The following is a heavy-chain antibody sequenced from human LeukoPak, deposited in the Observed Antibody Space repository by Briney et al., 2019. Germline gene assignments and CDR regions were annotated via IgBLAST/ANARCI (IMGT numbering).Heavy chain of an antibody. Sequence: GASVKVSFKASGYTFSNYGITWVRQAPGQGLEWMGWISDYNGNTHYSQKLQGRLTMTTDTSTTTAYMELRSLQSDDTAVYYCARDGDTSGWYGGFGYWGQGTLFTFSS. V-gene: IGHV1-18*01. CDR1: GYTFSNYG. D-gene: IGHD6-19*01. CDR3: ARDGDTSGWYGGFGY. J-gene: IGHJ4*02. CDR2: ISDYNGNT.